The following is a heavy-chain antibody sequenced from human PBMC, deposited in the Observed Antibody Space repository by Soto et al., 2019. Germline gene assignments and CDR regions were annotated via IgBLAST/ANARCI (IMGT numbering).Heavy chain of an antibody. Sequence: EVQLLESGGGLVQPGGPLRLPCVPSGIFLAGYDMSWSRQAPGKGLEWVSAVRVSESHTFYADSVRGRFTISRDNSKNTLYLQMNSLRAEDTAVYYCAQFHGLGLYSPWFDPWGQGTLITVSS. CDR3: AQFHGLGLYSPWFDP. CDR2: VRVSESHT. D-gene: IGHD3-10*01. J-gene: IGHJ5*02. V-gene: IGHV3-23*01. CDR1: GIFLAGYD.